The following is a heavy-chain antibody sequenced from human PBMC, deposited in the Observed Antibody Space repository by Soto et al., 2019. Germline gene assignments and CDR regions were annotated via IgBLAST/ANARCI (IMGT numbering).Heavy chain of an antibody. J-gene: IGHJ6*02. CDR3: ARSSRGYCTNGVCYTGYYYYGMDV. CDR1: GYSFTGYW. Sequence: GESLKISCKGSGYSFTGYWIGWVRQMPGKGLEWTGIIYPGDSDTRYSPSFQGQVTISADKSISTAYLQWSSLKASDTAMYYCARSSRGYCTNGVCYTGYYYYGMDVWGQGTTVTVSS. V-gene: IGHV5-51*01. D-gene: IGHD2-8*01. CDR2: IYPGDSDT.